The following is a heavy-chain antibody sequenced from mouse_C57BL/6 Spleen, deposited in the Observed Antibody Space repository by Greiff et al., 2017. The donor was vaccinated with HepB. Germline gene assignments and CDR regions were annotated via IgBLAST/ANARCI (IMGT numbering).Heavy chain of an antibody. CDR1: GYTFTSYW. V-gene: IGHV1-53*01. J-gene: IGHJ2*01. D-gene: IGHD1-1*01. CDR2: INPSNGGT. CDR3: ARPITTVVATGYFDY. Sequence: VKLQQPGTELVKPGASVKLSCKASGYTFTSYWMHWVKQRPGQGLEWIGNINPSNGGTNYNEKFKSKATLTVDKSSSTAYMQLSSLTSEDSAVYYCARPITTVVATGYFDYWGQGTTLTVSS.